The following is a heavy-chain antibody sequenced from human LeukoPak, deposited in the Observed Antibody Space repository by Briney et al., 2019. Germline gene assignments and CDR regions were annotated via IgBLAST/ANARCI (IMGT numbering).Heavy chain of an antibody. D-gene: IGHD4-11*01. Sequence: GGSLRLSCAASGFTFSDYYMSWIRQAPGKGLEWVSYISSSGSTIYYADSVKGRFTISRDNAKNSLYLQMNSLRAEDTAVYYCARDPHDYRIPYYGMDVWGQGTTVTVSS. CDR1: GFTFSDYY. V-gene: IGHV3-11*01. J-gene: IGHJ6*02. CDR3: ARDPHDYRIPYYGMDV. CDR2: ISSSGSTI.